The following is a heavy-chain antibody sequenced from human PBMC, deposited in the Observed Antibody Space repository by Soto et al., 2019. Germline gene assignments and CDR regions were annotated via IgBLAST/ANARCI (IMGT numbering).Heavy chain of an antibody. D-gene: IGHD3-9*01. CDR2: INHSGST. CDR3: ARGRPARLRYFDWLPSNWFDP. J-gene: IGHJ5*02. V-gene: IGHV4-34*01. CDR1: GGSFSGYY. Sequence: KLSETLSLTCAVYGGSFSGYYWSWIRQPPGKGLEWIGEINHSGSTNYNPSLKSRVTISVDTSKNQFSLKLSSVTAADTAVYYCARGRPARLRYFDWLPSNWFDPWGQGTLVTVSS.